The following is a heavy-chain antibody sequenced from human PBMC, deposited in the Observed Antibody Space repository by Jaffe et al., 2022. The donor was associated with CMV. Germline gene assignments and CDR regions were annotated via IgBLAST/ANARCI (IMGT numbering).Heavy chain of an antibody. CDR1: GYTFTSYY. J-gene: IGHJ5*02. V-gene: IGHV1-46*01. CDR2: INPSGGST. CDR3: ARDRRVTIFGVVIHYNWFDP. D-gene: IGHD3-3*01. Sequence: QVQLVQSGAEVKKPGASVKVSCKASGYTFTSYYMHWVRQAPGQGLEWMGIINPSGGSTSYAQKFQGRVTMTRDTSTSTVYMELSSLRSEDTAVYYCARDRRVTIFGVVIHYNWFDPWGQGTLVTVSS.